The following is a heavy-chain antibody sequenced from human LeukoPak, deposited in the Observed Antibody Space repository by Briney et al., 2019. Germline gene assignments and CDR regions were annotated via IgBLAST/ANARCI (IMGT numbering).Heavy chain of an antibody. V-gene: IGHV3-15*01. Sequence: GGSLRLSCAASGFTFSNVWMTWVRQAPGKGLEWVGRIKTRTDGGTTDYAAPVKGRFTISRDDSKNTLYLQMNSLRGEDTAVYYCAKGRWGLTINNFDIWGQGTMVTVSS. CDR2: IKTRTDGGTT. CDR1: GFTFSNVW. D-gene: IGHD3-9*01. J-gene: IGHJ3*02. CDR3: AKGRWGLTINNFDI.